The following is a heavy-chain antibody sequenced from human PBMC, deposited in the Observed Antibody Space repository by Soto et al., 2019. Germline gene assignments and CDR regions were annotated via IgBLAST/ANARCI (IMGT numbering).Heavy chain of an antibody. CDR1: GYSFTNYW. CDR2: IYPGDSDT. D-gene: IGHD2-21*02. V-gene: IGHV5-51*01. CDR3: AVGGDWYFFDI. Sequence: GESLKISCNGSGYSFTNYWIGWVRQMPGKGLEWMGVIYPGDSDTRYSPSFQGQVTISADKSISTAYLQWSSLRASDTAMYYCAVGGDWYFFDIWAQGTMVTVSS. J-gene: IGHJ3*02.